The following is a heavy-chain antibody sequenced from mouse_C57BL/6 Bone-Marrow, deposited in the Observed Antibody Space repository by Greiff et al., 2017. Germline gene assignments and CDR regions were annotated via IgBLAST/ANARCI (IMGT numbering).Heavy chain of an antibody. V-gene: IGHV5-9-1*02. Sequence: DVKLVESGEGLAKPGGSLKLSCAASGFTFSSYAMSWVRQTPEKRLEWVAYISRGGDYIYYADTVKGRFTISRDNARNTLYLQMSSLKSEDTAMYYCTRDGGDGSMDYWGQGTSVTVSS. CDR2: ISRGGDYI. CDR1: GFTFSSYA. J-gene: IGHJ4*01. CDR3: TRDGGDGSMDY. D-gene: IGHD2-3*01.